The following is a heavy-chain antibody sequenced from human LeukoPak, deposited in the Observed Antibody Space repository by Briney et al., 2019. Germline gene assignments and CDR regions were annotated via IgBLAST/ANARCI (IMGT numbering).Heavy chain of an antibody. J-gene: IGHJ4*02. CDR1: GFTFSDSG. Sequence: GGSLRLSCSASGFTFSDSGMHWVRQAPGRGLEWMAVISFDGTKTYYADSVKGRFIISRDNSQNMVFLQMNSLRPDDTAVYYCAKDYEWLQSGLDHWGQGILVTVSS. CDR2: ISFDGTKT. CDR3: AKDYEWLQSGLDH. V-gene: IGHV3-30*18. D-gene: IGHD2-8*01.